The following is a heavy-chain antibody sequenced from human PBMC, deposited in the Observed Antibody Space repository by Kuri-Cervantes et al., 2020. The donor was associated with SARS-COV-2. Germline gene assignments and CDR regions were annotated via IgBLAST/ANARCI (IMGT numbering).Heavy chain of an antibody. V-gene: IGHV4-61*01. CDR3: ARGRVYARRIYYYYYGMDV. D-gene: IGHD3-16*01. CDR2: IYYSGST. CDR1: GGSVSSGSYY. J-gene: IGHJ6*02. Sequence: SETLSLTCTVSGGSVSSGSYYWSWIRQPPGKGLEWIGYIYYSGSTNYNPSLKSRVTISVDTSKNQFSLKLSSVTAADAAVYYCARGRVYARRIYYYYYGMDVWGQGTTVTVSS.